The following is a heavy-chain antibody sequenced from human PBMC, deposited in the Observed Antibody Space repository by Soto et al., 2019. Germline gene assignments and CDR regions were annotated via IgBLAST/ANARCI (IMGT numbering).Heavy chain of an antibody. CDR2: IYYSGST. CDR3: ARARLTDCRNYYYYGMDV. CDR1: GGSISSGDYY. J-gene: IGHJ6*02. D-gene: IGHD2-21*02. V-gene: IGHV4-30-4*01. Sequence: SETLSLTCTVSGGSISSGDYYWSWIRQAPGKGLEWIGYIYYSGSTYYNPSLKSRVTISVDTSKNQFSLKLSSVTAADTAVYYCARARLTDCRNYYYYGMDVWGQGTTVTVSS.